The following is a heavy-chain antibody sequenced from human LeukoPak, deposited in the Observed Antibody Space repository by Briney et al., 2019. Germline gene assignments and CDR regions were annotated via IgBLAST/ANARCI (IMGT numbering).Heavy chain of an antibody. V-gene: IGHV3-23*01. CDR2: ISGSGGRP. J-gene: IGHJ4*02. D-gene: IGHD3-22*01. CDR1: GVTLSNYG. Sequence: PGGSLRLSCAVSGVTLSNYGMAWVRQAPGKGLEWVAGISGSGGRPNYADSVKGRFTISRDNAKNTLYLQMNSLRAEDMAVYFCAKRGVVIRVILVGFHKEAYYFDSWGQGALVSVSS. CDR3: AKRGVVIRVILVGFHKEAYYFDS.